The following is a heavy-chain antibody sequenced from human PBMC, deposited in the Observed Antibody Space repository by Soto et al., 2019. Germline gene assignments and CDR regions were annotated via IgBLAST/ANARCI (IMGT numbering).Heavy chain of an antibody. J-gene: IGHJ6*03. CDR1: GDSVSSNSAA. V-gene: IGHV6-1*01. D-gene: IGHD1-7*01. CDR2: TYYRSRWYN. CDR3: AGTSSLQWYYMDV. Sequence: SQTLSLTCVISGDSVSSNSAAWNWIRQSPSRGLERLGRTYYRSRWYNDYAVSVRSRITVNADTSKNQFSLHLNSVTPEGTAVYYCAGTSSLQWYYMDVWDKGTTVTVSS.